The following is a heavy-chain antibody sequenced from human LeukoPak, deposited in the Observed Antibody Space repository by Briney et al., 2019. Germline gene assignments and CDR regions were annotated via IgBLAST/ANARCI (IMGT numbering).Heavy chain of an antibody. CDR3: ARQSAGWFGELLYYFDY. CDR1: GGSISSYY. V-gene: IGHV4-39*01. J-gene: IGHJ4*02. D-gene: IGHD3-10*01. CDR2: IYYSGST. Sequence: PSETLSLTCTVSGGSISSYYWSWIRQPPGKGLEWIGSIYYSGSTYYNPSLKSRVTISVDTSKNQFSLKLSSVTAADTAVYYCARQSAGWFGELLYYFDYWGQGTLVTVSS.